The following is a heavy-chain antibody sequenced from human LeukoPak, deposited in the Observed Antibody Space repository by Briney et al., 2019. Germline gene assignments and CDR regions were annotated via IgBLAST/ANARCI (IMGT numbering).Heavy chain of an antibody. CDR2: ISAYNGYT. CDR1: GYTFTSYG. Sequence: ASVKVSCKASGYTFTSYGISWVRQAPGQGLEWMGWISAYNGYTSYAQNFQGRVTMTTDASTSTAYMELRSLRSDDTAVYYCARDREQLVPYAFDIWGQGTMVTVSS. D-gene: IGHD6-6*01. CDR3: ARDREQLVPYAFDI. J-gene: IGHJ3*02. V-gene: IGHV1-18*01.